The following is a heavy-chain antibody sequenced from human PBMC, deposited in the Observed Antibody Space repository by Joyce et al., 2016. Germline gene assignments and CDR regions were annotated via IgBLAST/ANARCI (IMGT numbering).Heavy chain of an antibody. CDR3: ARHVTDWFDP. CDR1: GYRFTSHW. V-gene: IGHV5-10-1*03. D-gene: IGHD3-10*02. Sequence: EVQLVQSGAEVKKPGESLRISCKGAGYRFTSHWISWVRQMPGKGLEWMGRIDPGDAYTDYSPSFEGHVTISVDKTISAAYLQWSSLRASDTAIYYCARHVTDWFDPWGQGTLVTVSS. CDR2: IDPGDAYT. J-gene: IGHJ5*02.